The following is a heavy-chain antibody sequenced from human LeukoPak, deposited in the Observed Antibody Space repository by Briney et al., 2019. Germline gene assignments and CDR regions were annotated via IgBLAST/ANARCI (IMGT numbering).Heavy chain of an antibody. CDR3: ARDLSSSYYYYGMDV. CDR2: MNPNSGNT. J-gene: IGHJ6*02. V-gene: IGHV1-8*02. D-gene: IGHD6-13*01. CDR1: GGTFISYA. Sequence: ASVKVSCKASGGTFISYAINWVRQATGQGLEWMGWMNPNSGNTGYAQKFQGRVTMTRNTSISTAYMELSSLRSEDTAVYYCARDLSSSYYYYGMDVWGQGTTVTVSS.